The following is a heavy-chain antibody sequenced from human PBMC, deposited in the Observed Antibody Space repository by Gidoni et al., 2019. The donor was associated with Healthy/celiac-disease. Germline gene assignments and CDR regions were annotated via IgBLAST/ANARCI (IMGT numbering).Heavy chain of an antibody. CDR1: GFTFSSYA. CDR3: AKGGGYCSSTSCYGLIDY. D-gene: IGHD2-2*01. J-gene: IGHJ4*02. CDR2: ITGSGGST. V-gene: IGHV3-23*01. Sequence: EVQLLESGGGLVQPGGSLRLSCAASGFTFSSYALSWVRQAPGEGPGGVAAITGSGGSTYYADSVKGRFTISRDNSKNTLYLQMNSLRAEDTAVYYCAKGGGYCSSTSCYGLIDYWGQGTLVTVSS.